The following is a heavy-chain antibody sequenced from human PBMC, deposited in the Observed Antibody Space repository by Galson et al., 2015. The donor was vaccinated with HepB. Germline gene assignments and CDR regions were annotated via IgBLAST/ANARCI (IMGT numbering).Heavy chain of an antibody. CDR2: ISYDGTKK. Sequence: SLRLPCAASGFSFSGSAMHWVRQAPGKGLEWVALISYDGTKKHYPDSVEGRFTISRDNSKNTLYLQMNSLRDEDTAVYYCATGKWELLALAFWGQGTLVTVSS. CDR1: GFSFSGSA. J-gene: IGHJ4*02. V-gene: IGHV3-30-3*01. CDR3: ATGKWELLALAF. D-gene: IGHD1-26*01.